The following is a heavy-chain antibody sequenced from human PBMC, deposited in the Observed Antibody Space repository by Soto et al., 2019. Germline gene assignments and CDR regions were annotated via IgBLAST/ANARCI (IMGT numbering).Heavy chain of an antibody. CDR1: GFIFSYYG. Sequence: QVQLVESGGGVVQPGRSLRLSCAASGFIFSYYGMHWVRQAPGKGLEWVAVISYDGSDEFYADSVKGRFTIPRDNSNNTRYLQMNSLRPEDTAVYYCAKDNCGGGSCAGDYWGQGTLVTVSS. V-gene: IGHV3-30*18. D-gene: IGHD2-15*01. CDR3: AKDNCGGGSCAGDY. CDR2: ISYDGSDE. J-gene: IGHJ4*02.